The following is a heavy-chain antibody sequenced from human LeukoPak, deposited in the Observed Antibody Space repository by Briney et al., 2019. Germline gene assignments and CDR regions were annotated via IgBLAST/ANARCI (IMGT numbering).Heavy chain of an antibody. CDR2: ISSSSSWI. Sequence: GGSLRLSCAASGFTFSSYSMNWVRQAPGKGLEWVSSISSSSSWIFYADSVKGRFTISRDNAKKSLFLQMNSLRAEDTAVYYCARDQKYNWFDPWGQGTLVTVSS. V-gene: IGHV3-21*01. CDR3: ARDQKYNWFDP. J-gene: IGHJ5*02. CDR1: GFTFSSYS.